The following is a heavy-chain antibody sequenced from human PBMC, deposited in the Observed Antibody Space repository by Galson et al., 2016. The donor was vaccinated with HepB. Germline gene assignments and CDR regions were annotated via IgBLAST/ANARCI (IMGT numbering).Heavy chain of an antibody. CDR1: GYTLTNYY. CDR2: INPRSGGT. V-gene: IGHV1-2*02. CDR3: ARDPYIVGTRNAFDI. J-gene: IGHJ3*02. D-gene: IGHD1-26*01. Sequence: SVKVSCKASGYTLTNYYLHWVRQAPGQGLEWMGWINPRSGGTNYAQKFQGRVTMTRDTSIRTAYMDLSNMKSDDTAVYYCARDPYIVGTRNAFDIWGQGTMVTVSS.